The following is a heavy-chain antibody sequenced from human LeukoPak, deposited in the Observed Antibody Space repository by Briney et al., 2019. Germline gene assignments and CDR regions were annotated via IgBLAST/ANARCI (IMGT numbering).Heavy chain of an antibody. CDR3: AREYSSGWFTRGIDY. CDR1: GFTFSSYA. V-gene: IGHV3-30-3*01. D-gene: IGHD6-19*01. CDR2: ISYDGSNK. J-gene: IGHJ4*02. Sequence: PGGSLRLSCAASGFTFSSYAMHWVRQAPGKGLEWVAVISYDGSNKYYADSVKGRFTISRDNSKNTLYLQMNSLRAEDTAVYYCAREYSSGWFTRGIDYWGQGTLVTVSS.